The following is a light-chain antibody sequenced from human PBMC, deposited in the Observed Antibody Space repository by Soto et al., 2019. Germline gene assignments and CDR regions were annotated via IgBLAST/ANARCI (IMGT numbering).Light chain of an antibody. CDR3: QQRSHWPLLT. J-gene: IGKJ4*01. Sequence: IVFNLSRSRVSFGGGEGAPLSCRASQSVRSYVAWYQQKPGQAPRLLIYDASNRATGIPARFSGSGSGTDFTLTISSLEPEDFAVYYCQQRSHWPLLTFGGGTKVDI. V-gene: IGKV3-11*01. CDR1: QSVRSY. CDR2: DAS.